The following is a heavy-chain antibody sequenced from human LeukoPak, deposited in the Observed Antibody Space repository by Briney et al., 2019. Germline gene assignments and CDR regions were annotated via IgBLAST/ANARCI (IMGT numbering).Heavy chain of an antibody. CDR1: GYTFTGYY. D-gene: IGHD3-16*02. CDR3: ARDMDRGLRLGELSLMCFDY. J-gene: IGHJ4*02. CDR2: INPNSGGT. V-gene: IGHV1-2*02. Sequence: ASVKVSCKASGYTFTGYYMHWVRQAPGQGLEWMGWINPNSGGTNYAQKFQGRVTMTRDTSISTAYMELSRLRSDDTAVYYCARDMDRGLRLGELSLMCFDYWGQGTLVTVSS.